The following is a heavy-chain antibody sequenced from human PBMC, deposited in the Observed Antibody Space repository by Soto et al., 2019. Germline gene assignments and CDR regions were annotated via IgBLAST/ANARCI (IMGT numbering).Heavy chain of an antibody. J-gene: IGHJ3*01. V-gene: IGHV3-23*01. D-gene: IGHD3-22*01. Sequence: GGSLRLSCAASGFTFSTYAISWVRQTPGKGLEWVSVISGSGDFTYFADSVKGRFTISRDNPKNTIYLQMNSLRAEDTAVYYCARGDYHDTSGPFSDAFDVWGQGTMVTVSS. CDR3: ARGDYHDTSGPFSDAFDV. CDR2: ISGSGDFT. CDR1: GFTFSTYA.